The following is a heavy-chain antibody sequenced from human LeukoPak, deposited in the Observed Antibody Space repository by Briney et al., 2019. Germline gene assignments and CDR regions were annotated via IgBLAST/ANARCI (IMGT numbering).Heavy chain of an antibody. CDR1: GGSISSYY. V-gene: IGHV4-59*12. D-gene: IGHD2-15*01. J-gene: IGHJ6*03. CDR2: IHYSGST. CDR3: ARGRSGCSGGSCYYYYMDV. Sequence: SETLSLTCTVSGGSISSYYWSWIRQPPGKGLEWIGYIHYSGSTNYNPSLKSRVTISVDTSKNQFSLKLSSVTAADTAVYYCARGRSGCSGGSCYYYYMDVWGKGTTVTVSS.